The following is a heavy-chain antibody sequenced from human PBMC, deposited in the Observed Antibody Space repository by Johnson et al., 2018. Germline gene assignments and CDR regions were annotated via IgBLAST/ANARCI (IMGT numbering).Heavy chain of an antibody. Sequence: QVQLQESGPGLVKPSETLSLTCTVSGGSISSAYWSWIRQPAGKGLEWIGRLYPSGSTNYNPSLKSPVTMSVDPSTNQFSLKLRSVTAADTAVYYCAKDITMMDPWAFDIWGQGTMVTVSS. D-gene: IGHD3-22*01. CDR1: GGSISSAY. J-gene: IGHJ3*02. V-gene: IGHV4-4*07. CDR3: AKDITMMDPWAFDI. CDR2: LYPSGST.